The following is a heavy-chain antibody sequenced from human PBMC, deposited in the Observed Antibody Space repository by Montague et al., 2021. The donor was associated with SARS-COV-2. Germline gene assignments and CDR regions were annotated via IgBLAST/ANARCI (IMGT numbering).Heavy chain of an antibody. CDR2: VAYSGST. D-gene: IGHD4-17*01. CDR3: VRQYGYYSYNAFTI. CDR1: GDSISYSSYY. V-gene: IGHV4-39*01. Sequence: SETLSLTCTVSGDSISYSSYYWGWNRQPKGMELEWIGTVAYSGSTNYNASLKSSVTIYVDTAKNQFSLKLTSVTAADTDIYYCVRQYGYYSYNAFTIWGQGTMVIVSS. J-gene: IGHJ3*02.